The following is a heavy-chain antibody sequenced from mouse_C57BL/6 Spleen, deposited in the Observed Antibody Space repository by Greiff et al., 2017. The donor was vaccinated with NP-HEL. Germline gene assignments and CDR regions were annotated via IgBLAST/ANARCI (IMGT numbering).Heavy chain of an antibody. J-gene: IGHJ3*01. CDR3: APYDGYCVGFAY. CDR1: GYSITSGYY. D-gene: IGHD2-3*01. Sequence: EVQLQQSGPGLVKPSQSLSLTCSVTGYSITSGYYWNWIRQFPGNKLEWMGYISYDGSNNYNPSLKNRISITRDTSKNQFFLKLNSVTTEDTATYYCAPYDGYCVGFAYWGQGTLVTVSA. CDR2: ISYDGSN. V-gene: IGHV3-6*01.